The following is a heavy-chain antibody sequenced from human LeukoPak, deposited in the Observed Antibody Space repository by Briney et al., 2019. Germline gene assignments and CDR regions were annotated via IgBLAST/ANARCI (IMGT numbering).Heavy chain of an antibody. Sequence: GGSLRLSCAASGLTLSDFWMHWVRQPPGKGLVWVALVKGDGRTTIYADSVKGRFTISRDNAKNTLYLQMNSLRADDSGVYYCATGHSYGYDYWDQGVLVTVSS. CDR3: ATGHSYGYDY. CDR1: GLTLSDFW. D-gene: IGHD5-18*01. V-gene: IGHV3-74*01. J-gene: IGHJ4*02. CDR2: VKGDGRTT.